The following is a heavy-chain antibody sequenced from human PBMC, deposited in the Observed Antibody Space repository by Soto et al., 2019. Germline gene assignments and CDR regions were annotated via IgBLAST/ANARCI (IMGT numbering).Heavy chain of an antibody. V-gene: IGHV6-1*01. CDR2: TYYRSKWYN. CDR1: GDSVSTNSAA. Sequence: SPTLSLPCAISGDSVSTNSAAWPWIRQSPSRGLEWLGRTYYRSKWYNDYAVSVKSRITINPDTSKNQFSLQLNSVTPEDTAVYYCARGVVAAHFDYWGQGALVTVSS. J-gene: IGHJ4*02. CDR3: ARGVVAAHFDY. D-gene: IGHD6-19*01.